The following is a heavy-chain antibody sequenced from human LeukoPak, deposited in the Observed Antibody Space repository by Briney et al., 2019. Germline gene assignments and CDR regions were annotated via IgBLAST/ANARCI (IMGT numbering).Heavy chain of an antibody. D-gene: IGHD3-22*01. Sequence: GGSLRLSCAASGFTSSIYPMHWVPQAPGKGLEWVAVIAYDGSYKYYADSVKGRFTISRDNSKNTLYLQMNSLRAEDTAVYYCVRERRGYYYEDYWGQGTLVTVSS. CDR1: GFTSSIYP. J-gene: IGHJ4*02. CDR2: IAYDGSYK. V-gene: IGHV3-30*04. CDR3: VRERRGYYYEDY.